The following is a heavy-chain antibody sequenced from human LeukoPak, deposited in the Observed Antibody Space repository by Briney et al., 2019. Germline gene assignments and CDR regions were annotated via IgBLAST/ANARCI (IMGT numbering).Heavy chain of an antibody. D-gene: IGHD1-1*01. CDR1: GGSISSSSYY. CDR2: IYYSGST. J-gene: IGHJ4*02. CDR3: ARDPATTGRDY. V-gene: IGHV4-39*07. Sequence: SETLSLTCTVSGGSISSSSYYWGWIRQPPGKGLEWIGSIYYSGSTYYNPSLKSRVTISVDTSKNQFSLKLSSVTAADTAVYYCARDPATTGRDYWGQGTLVTVSS.